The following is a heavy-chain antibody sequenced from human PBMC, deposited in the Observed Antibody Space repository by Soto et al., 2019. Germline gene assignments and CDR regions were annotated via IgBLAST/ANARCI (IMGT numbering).Heavy chain of an antibody. CDR2: IKSKVNGGTT. CDR1: GFTFKDAW. J-gene: IGHJ5*02. Sequence: PGGSLRLSCAASGFTFKDAWINWVRQAPGKGLEWVGRIKSKVNGGTTDFAASVKGRFAISRDDSTHMVYLQMTSLKTEDTAVYYCARDEGFWSGYYIFNWFDPWGQGALVTVSS. V-gene: IGHV3-15*07. D-gene: IGHD3-3*01. CDR3: ARDEGFWSGYYIFNWFDP.